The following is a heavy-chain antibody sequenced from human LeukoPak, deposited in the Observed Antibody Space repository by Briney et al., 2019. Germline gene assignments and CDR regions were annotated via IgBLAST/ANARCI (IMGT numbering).Heavy chain of an antibody. V-gene: IGHV3-66*01. J-gene: IGHJ6*02. Sequence: TGGSLRLSCAASGFTVSSNYMSWVRQAPGKGLEWVSVIYSGGSTYYADSVKGGFTISRDNSKNTLYLQMNSLRAEDTAVYYCARDVRSYYDSSGYYYYYYGMDVWGQGTTVTVSS. CDR1: GFTVSSNY. CDR2: IYSGGST. D-gene: IGHD3-22*01. CDR3: ARDVRSYYDSSGYYYYYYGMDV.